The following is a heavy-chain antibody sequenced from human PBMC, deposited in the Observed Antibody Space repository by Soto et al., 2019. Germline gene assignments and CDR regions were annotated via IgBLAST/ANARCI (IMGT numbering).Heavy chain of an antibody. CDR2: IIPIFGTA. V-gene: IGHV1-69*13. J-gene: IGHJ6*02. CDR1: GGTFSSYA. D-gene: IGHD3-9*01. Sequence: SVKVSCKASGGTFSSYAISWVRQAPGQGLEWMGGIIPIFGTANYAQKFQGRVTITADESTSTAYMELSSLRSEDTAVYYCAREWYDILTGSYETYYYYGMDVWGQGTTVTVSS. CDR3: AREWYDILTGSYETYYYYGMDV.